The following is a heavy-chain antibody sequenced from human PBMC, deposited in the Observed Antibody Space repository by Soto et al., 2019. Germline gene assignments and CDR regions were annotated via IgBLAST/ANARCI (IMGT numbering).Heavy chain of an antibody. CDR2: IHYSGST. Sequence: QVQLQESGPGLVKPSETLSLICSVSGDSISSNYWSWIRQPPGKGLDWIGFIHYSGSTNYNPSLNGRATIAAYTSIIQSSLQLGSVTAADTAVYSCARVPRSRYGSGGRCYERGYYYSGMDVWGQGTPVTVCS. D-gene: IGHD2-15*01. CDR1: GDSISSNY. J-gene: IGHJ6*02. CDR3: ARVPRSRYGSGGRCYERGYYYSGMDV. V-gene: IGHV4-59*01.